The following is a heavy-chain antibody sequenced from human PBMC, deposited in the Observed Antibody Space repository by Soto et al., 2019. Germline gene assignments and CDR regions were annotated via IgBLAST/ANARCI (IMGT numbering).Heavy chain of an antibody. Sequence: GGSLRLSCAASGFTFSTYWMSWVRQAPGIGLEWVANIKQDGSQKYYVDSMKGRFTISRDNAKNSLYLQMNSLRAEDTAVYYCARDVSSLLGYYYGMDVWGQGTTVTVSS. CDR1: GFTFSTYW. D-gene: IGHD2-15*01. J-gene: IGHJ6*02. V-gene: IGHV3-7*04. CDR3: ARDVSSLLGYYYGMDV. CDR2: IKQDGSQK.